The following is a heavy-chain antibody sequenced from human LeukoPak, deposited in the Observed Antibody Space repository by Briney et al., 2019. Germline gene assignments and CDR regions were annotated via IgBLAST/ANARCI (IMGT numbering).Heavy chain of an antibody. J-gene: IGHJ6*03. CDR3: AKFDGVQLWLPSYYYYMDV. D-gene: IGHD5-18*01. CDR1: GFTFSSYS. V-gene: IGHV3-21*04. Sequence: AWGPLRLSCAASGFTFSSYSMNWVRQAPGKGLEWVSSISSSSSYIYYADSVKGRFTISRENSKNTLDLQMNRLRAADTAVYYCAKFDGVQLWLPSYYYYMDVWGKGTTVTVSS. CDR2: ISSSSSYI.